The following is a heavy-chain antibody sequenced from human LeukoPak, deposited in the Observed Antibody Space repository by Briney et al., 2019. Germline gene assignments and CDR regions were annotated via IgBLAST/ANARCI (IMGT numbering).Heavy chain of an antibody. CDR1: GGSISSYY. Sequence: PSETLSLTCTVSGGSISSYYWSWIRQPPGKGLEWIGSLYYSGSTYYNPSLKGRVTISVDTSKNQFSLKLSSVTAADTAVYYCARSSGWLIDSWGQGTLVTVSS. V-gene: IGHV4-59*05. CDR2: LYYSGST. D-gene: IGHD6-19*01. CDR3: ARSSGWLIDS. J-gene: IGHJ4*02.